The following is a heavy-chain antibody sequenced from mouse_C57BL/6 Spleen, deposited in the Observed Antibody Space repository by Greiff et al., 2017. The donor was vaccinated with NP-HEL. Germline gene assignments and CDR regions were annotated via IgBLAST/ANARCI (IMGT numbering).Heavy chain of an antibody. CDR3: ARDLDWAYWYFDV. D-gene: IGHD4-1*01. CDR1: GFTFSDYY. J-gene: IGHJ1*03. V-gene: IGHV5-16*01. Sequence: EVKLMESEGGLVQPGSSMKLSCTASGFTFSDYYMAWVRQVPEKGLEWVANINYDGSSTYYLDSLKSRFIISRDNAKNILYLQMSSLKSEDTSTYYCARDLDWAYWYFDVWGTGTTVTVSS. CDR2: INYDGSST.